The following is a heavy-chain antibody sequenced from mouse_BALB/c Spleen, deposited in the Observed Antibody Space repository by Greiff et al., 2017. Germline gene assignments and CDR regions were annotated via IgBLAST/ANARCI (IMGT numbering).Heavy chain of an antibody. CDR2: ISSGGST. CDR3: ARIYYGNYGAMDY. D-gene: IGHD2-1*01. CDR1: GFTFSSYA. J-gene: IGHJ4*01. V-gene: IGHV5-6-5*01. Sequence: DVMLVESGGGLVKPGGSLKLSCAASGFTFSSYAMSWVRQTPEKRLEWVASISSGGSTYYPDSVKGRFTISRDNARNILYLQMSSLRSEDTAMYYCARIYYGNYGAMDYWGQGTSVTVSS.